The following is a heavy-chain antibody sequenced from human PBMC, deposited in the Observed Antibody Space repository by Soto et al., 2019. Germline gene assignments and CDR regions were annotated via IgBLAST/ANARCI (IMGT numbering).Heavy chain of an antibody. V-gene: IGHV3-30-3*01. CDR3: ARSLILDY. D-gene: IGHD2-21*01. CDR1: GLSICRYS. J-gene: IGHJ4*02. CDR2: ISYDGSNK. Sequence: PWGSMTLASRAWGLSICRYSLHRVRQAPGKGLEWVAVISYDGSNKYYADSVKGRFTISRDNSRNTSISTAYMELSSLRSEDTDVYYCARSLILDYWGQGTLVTVSS.